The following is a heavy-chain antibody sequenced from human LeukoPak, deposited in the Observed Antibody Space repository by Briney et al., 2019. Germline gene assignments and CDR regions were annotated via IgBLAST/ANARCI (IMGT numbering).Heavy chain of an antibody. CDR1: GYTFTSYG. V-gene: IGHV1-18*01. J-gene: IGHJ6*03. CDR3: ARDYSPYYYYYYMDV. D-gene: IGHD2-15*01. Sequence: GASVKVSCKASGYTFTSYGISWVRQAPGQGLEWMGWISAYNGNTNYAQKLQGRVTMTTDTSTSTAYMELRRLRSDDTAVYYCARDYSPYYYYYYMDVWGKGTTVTVSS. CDR2: ISAYNGNT.